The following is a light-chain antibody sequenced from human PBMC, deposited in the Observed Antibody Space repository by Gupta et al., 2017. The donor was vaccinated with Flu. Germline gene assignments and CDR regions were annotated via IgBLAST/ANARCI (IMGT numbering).Light chain of an antibody. V-gene: IGKV1-39*01. J-gene: IGKJ2*01. Sequence: GGRVTITCRARQTIASYLNWYQQKPGKAPNLLIYGATSLQDGVSSRFSGSRSGTEFTLPINSLQPEDFATYFCQQCYEIPQTFGQGTKLEI. CDR1: QTIASY. CDR2: GAT. CDR3: QQCYEIPQT.